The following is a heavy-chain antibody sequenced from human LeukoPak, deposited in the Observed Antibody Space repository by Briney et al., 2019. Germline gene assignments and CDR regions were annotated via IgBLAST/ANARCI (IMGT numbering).Heavy chain of an antibody. V-gene: IGHV3-7*01. Sequence: GGSLRLSCAASGFTFSSYSMNWVRQAPGKGLEWVANIKQDGSEKYYVDSVKGRFTISRDNAKNSLYLQMNSLRAEDTAVYYCASGGTLSYYYPLDYWGQGTLVTVSS. CDR3: ASGGTLSYYYPLDY. D-gene: IGHD3-22*01. CDR1: GFTFSSYS. J-gene: IGHJ4*02. CDR2: IKQDGSEK.